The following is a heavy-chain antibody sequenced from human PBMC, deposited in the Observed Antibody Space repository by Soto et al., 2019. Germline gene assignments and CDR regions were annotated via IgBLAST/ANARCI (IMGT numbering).Heavy chain of an antibody. D-gene: IGHD3-22*01. CDR1: GFTFSSYA. V-gene: IGHV3-30-3*01. CDR2: ISYDGSNK. CDR3: ARDAYYYDSSQPPGTYYYYGMDV. J-gene: IGHJ6*02. Sequence: GGSLRLSCAASGFTFSSYAMHWVRQAPGKGLEWVAVISYDGSNKYYADSVKGRFTISRDNSKNTLYLQMNSLRAEDTAVYYCARDAYYYDSSQPPGTYYYYGMDVWGQGTTVTVSS.